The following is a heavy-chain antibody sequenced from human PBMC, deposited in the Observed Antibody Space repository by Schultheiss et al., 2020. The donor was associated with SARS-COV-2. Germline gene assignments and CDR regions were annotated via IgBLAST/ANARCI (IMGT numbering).Heavy chain of an antibody. D-gene: IGHD3-16*01. CDR1: GFTFSSYW. CDR3: ARSGGDYVWGTEFDP. CDR2: ISSSSSTI. V-gene: IGHV3-48*01. Sequence: GGSLRLSCAASGFTFSSYWMSWVRQAPGKGLEWVSYISSSSSTIYYADSVKGRFTISRDNAKNSLYLQMNSLRAEDTAVYYCARSGGDYVWGTEFDPWGQGTLVTVAS. J-gene: IGHJ5*02.